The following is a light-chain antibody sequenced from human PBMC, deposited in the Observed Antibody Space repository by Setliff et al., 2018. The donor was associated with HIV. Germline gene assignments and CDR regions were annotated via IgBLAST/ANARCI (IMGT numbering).Light chain of an antibody. V-gene: IGLV2-23*02. CDR3: CSYAGADTWM. CDR2: DVT. J-gene: IGLJ3*02. Sequence: QSVLTQPASVSGSPGQSITISCTGSSSDIGDYESVSWYQQHPGEVPKLMVYDVTKRPSGVSDRFSASKSGNTASLTISGLQADDEAHDYCCSYAGADTWMFGGGTKVTGL. CDR1: SSDIGDYES.